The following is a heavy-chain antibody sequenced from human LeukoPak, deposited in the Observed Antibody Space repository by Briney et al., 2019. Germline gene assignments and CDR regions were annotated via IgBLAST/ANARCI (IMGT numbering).Heavy chain of an antibody. V-gene: IGHV4-31*03. D-gene: IGHD4-11*01. CDR3: TTTRAHQFDF. J-gene: IGHJ4*02. CDR2: IYYTGNT. Sequence: SQTLSLTCTVSGGSVSSGDYYWTWIRQHPGKGLEWIGFIYYTGNTYYNPSLKSRLTMSLDTSKNQFSLKLSSVTAADTAVYYCTTTRAHQFDFWGRGTLVTVSS. CDR1: GGSVSSGDYY.